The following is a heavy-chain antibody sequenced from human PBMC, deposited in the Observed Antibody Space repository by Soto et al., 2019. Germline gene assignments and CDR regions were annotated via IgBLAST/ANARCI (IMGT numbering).Heavy chain of an antibody. CDR1: GFTFSSYG. CDR2: ISYDGSNK. CDR3: AKRYDSSGYGY. Sequence: GGSLRLSCAASGFTFSSYGMHWFRQAPGKGLEWVAVISYDGSNKYYADSVKGRFTISRDNSKNTLYLQMNSLRAEDTAVYYCAKRYDSSGYGYWGQGTLVTVSS. V-gene: IGHV3-30*18. J-gene: IGHJ4*02. D-gene: IGHD3-22*01.